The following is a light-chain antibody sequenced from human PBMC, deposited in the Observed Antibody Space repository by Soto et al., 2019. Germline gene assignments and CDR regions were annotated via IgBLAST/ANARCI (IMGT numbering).Light chain of an antibody. CDR3: AAWDDSLNGNVV. CDR2: FNN. Sequence: QSALTQPPSASGTPGQRVTISCSGSSSNIGSNSVNWYQQLPGTAPKLLIFFNNQRPSGVPDRFSGSKSGTSASLAISGLQSEDEADYYCAAWDDSLNGNVVFGGGTKLTVL. V-gene: IGLV1-44*01. J-gene: IGLJ2*01. CDR1: SSNIGSNS.